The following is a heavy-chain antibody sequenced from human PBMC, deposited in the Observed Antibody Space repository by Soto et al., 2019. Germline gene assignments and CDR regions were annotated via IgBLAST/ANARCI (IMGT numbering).Heavy chain of an antibody. CDR3: ARNKVRGGPLDY. CDR2: IYPGDSDI. Sequence: PGESLKISCQVSGYTFTSYWIGWVRQMPGKGLEWMGIIYPGDSDITYSPSFQGQVTISVDKSINTAYLQWSSLKTSDTAMYYCARNKVRGGPLDYWGQGTLVTVSS. J-gene: IGHJ4*02. V-gene: IGHV5-51*01. D-gene: IGHD3-10*01. CDR1: GYTFTSYW.